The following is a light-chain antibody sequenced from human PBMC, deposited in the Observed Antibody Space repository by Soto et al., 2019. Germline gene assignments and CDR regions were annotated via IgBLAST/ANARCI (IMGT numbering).Light chain of an antibody. CDR1: QSVSSN. CDR3: QHYNNWPLT. Sequence: EIMMTQSPATLSVSPGERATLSCRASQSVSSNLAWYQQKPGQAPRLLIYGASTRATGVPARFSGSGSGTDFTLTISSLHSHDFAVYYCQHYNNWPLTFGGGTKVHIK. J-gene: IGKJ4*01. V-gene: IGKV3-15*01. CDR2: GAS.